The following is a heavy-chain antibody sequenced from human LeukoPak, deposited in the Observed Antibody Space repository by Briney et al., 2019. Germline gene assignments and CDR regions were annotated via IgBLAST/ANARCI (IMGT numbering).Heavy chain of an antibody. Sequence: PGGSLRLSCAASGFTFSSYSMNWVRQAPGKGLEWVSVIYSGGSTYYADSVKGRFTISRDNSKNTLYLQMNSLRAEDTAVYYCARDVPGGWRGGYFDYWGQGTLVTVSS. CDR3: ARDVPGGWRGGYFDY. CDR1: GFTFSSYS. J-gene: IGHJ4*02. V-gene: IGHV3-53*01. CDR2: IYSGGST. D-gene: IGHD2-15*01.